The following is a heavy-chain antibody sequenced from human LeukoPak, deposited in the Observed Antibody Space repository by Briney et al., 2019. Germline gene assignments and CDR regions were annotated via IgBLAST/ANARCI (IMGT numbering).Heavy chain of an antibody. CDR1: GGSISSSSYY. Sequence: PSETLSLTCTVSGGSISSSSYYWGWIRQPPGKGLEWIGSIYYSGSTYYNPSLKSRVTISVDTSKNQFSLKLGSVTAADTAVYYCARLLDTENYYGMDVWGQGTTVTVSS. CDR2: IYYSGST. D-gene: IGHD3-3*01. J-gene: IGHJ6*02. V-gene: IGHV4-39*01. CDR3: ARLLDTENYYGMDV.